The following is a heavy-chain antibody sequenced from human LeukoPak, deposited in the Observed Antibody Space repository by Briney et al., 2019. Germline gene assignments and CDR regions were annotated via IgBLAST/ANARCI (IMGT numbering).Heavy chain of an antibody. Sequence: ASVKVSCKASGYTFTSYYMHWVRQAPGQGLEWIGIINPSGGSTSYAQKFQGRVTMTRDMSTSTVYMELSSLRSEDTAVYYCARYSSSEGYFDYWGQGTLVTVSS. J-gene: IGHJ4*02. CDR2: INPSGGST. D-gene: IGHD6-13*01. V-gene: IGHV1-46*01. CDR1: GYTFTSYY. CDR3: ARYSSSEGYFDY.